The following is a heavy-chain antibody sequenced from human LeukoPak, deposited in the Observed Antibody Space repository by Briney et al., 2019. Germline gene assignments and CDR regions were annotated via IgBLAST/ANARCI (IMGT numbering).Heavy chain of an antibody. V-gene: IGHV3-23*01. CDR2: IGGSGGST. J-gene: IGHJ4*02. CDR3: AKVETAAAATLRGFDY. CDR1: GFNFSRYA. Sequence: PGGSLRLSCAASGFNFSRYAMSWVRQAPGKGLEGVSSIGGSGGSTYYADSVKGRFTISRDNSKNTLYLQMNSLRAEDTAVYYCAKVETAAAATLRGFDYWGQGTLVTVSS. D-gene: IGHD6-13*01.